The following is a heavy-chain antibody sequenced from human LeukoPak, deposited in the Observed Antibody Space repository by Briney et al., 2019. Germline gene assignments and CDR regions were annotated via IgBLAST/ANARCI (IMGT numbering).Heavy chain of an antibody. V-gene: IGHV1-69*04. CDR3: ARRGGDPYYFDY. D-gene: IGHD2-21*02. Sequence: GASVKVSCKASGGTFSSYAISWVRQAPGQGLEWMGRIIPILGIANYAQKFQGRVTITADKSTSTAYMELSSLRSEDTAVYYCARRGGDPYYFDYWGQGTLVTVSS. CDR2: IIPILGIA. J-gene: IGHJ4*02. CDR1: GGTFSSYA.